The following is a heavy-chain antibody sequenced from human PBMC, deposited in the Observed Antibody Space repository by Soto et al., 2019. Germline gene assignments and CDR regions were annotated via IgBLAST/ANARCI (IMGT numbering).Heavy chain of an antibody. CDR1: GASISSRTDY. V-gene: IGHV4-31*03. J-gene: IGHJ4*02. CDR2: FYDSETT. Sequence: QVQLQESGPGLMKPSQTLSLTCTVSGASISSRTDYWTWVRQHPGEGLEWIGYFYDSETTHYNPSLKSRISISVDTSKNHFSLNMRSVTAADTAVYFCARSSVGFGDLKSWGQGTLVVVSS. D-gene: IGHD3-10*01. CDR3: ARSSVGFGDLKS.